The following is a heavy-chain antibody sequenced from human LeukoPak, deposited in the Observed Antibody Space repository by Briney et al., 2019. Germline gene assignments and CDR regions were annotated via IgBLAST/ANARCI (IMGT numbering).Heavy chain of an antibody. Sequence: PGGSLRLSCAASGFTFSSYEMNWVRQAPGKGLEWVSYISSGGSTIYYADSVKGRFTISRDNSKNTLYLQMNSLRAEDTAVYYCAKDMGLQRYYFDYWGQGTLVTVSS. CDR2: ISSGGSTI. V-gene: IGHV3-48*03. J-gene: IGHJ4*02. CDR3: AKDMGLQRYYFDY. CDR1: GFTFSSYE. D-gene: IGHD5-24*01.